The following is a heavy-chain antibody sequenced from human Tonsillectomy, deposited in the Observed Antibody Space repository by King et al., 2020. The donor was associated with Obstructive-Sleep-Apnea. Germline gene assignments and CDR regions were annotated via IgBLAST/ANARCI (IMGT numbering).Heavy chain of an antibody. D-gene: IGHD2-15*01. V-gene: IGHV4-61*01. J-gene: IGHJ2*01. CDR2: VYYTGSA. Sequence: VQLQESGPGLVKPSETLSLTCTVSGGSVRSSSYYWSWIRQPPGKGLEWIGYVYYTGSADYNPSLNGRVAISVDTSKNQFSLKLRSLTAADTAVHFCAREGGSSIWYFDLWGRGTVVTVSS. CDR3: AREGGSSIWYFDL. CDR1: GGSVRSSSYY.